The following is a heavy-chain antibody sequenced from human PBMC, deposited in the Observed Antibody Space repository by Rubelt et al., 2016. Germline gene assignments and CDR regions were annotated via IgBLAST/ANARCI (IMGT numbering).Heavy chain of an antibody. CDR1: GGSFSGYY. Sequence: QLHLQESGTGLVKPSETLSLTCAVYGGSFSGYYWSWIRQPPGKGLEWIGEVTHVGSNNFNPSLKSRVTISVDTAKNQFSLKLSSVTAADTAVYYCARGNGSPPLDYWGQGTLVTVSS. CDR3: ARGNGSPPLDY. CDR2: VTHVGSN. D-gene: IGHD6-13*01. V-gene: IGHV4-34*01. J-gene: IGHJ4*02.